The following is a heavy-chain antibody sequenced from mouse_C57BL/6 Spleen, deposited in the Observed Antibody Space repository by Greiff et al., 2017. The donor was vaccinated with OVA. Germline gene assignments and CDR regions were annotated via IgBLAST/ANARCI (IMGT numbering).Heavy chain of an antibody. D-gene: IGHD1-1*01. CDR1: GYTFTSYW. CDR3: ALRGNYFDY. V-gene: IGHV1-50*01. Sequence: VQLQQPGAELVKPGASVKLSCKASGYTFTSYWMQWVKQRPGQGLEWIGEIDPSDSYTNYNQKFKGKATLTVDTSSSTAYMQLSSLTSEDSAVYYCALRGNYFDYWGQGTTLTVSS. J-gene: IGHJ2*01. CDR2: IDPSDSYT.